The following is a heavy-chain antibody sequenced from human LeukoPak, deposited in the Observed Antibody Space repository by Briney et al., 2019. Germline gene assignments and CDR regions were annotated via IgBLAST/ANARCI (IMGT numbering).Heavy chain of an antibody. V-gene: IGHV3-21*01. D-gene: IGHD3-22*01. CDR2: ISSSSSYI. CDR3: ARDAEYYYDSSGYYPYYFDY. Sequence: PGGSLRLSCAASGFTFSSYSMNWVRQAPGKGLEWVSSISSSSSYIYYADSVKGRSTISRDNAKNSLYLQMNSLRAEDTAVYYCARDAEYYYDSSGYYPYYFDYWGQGTLVTISS. CDR1: GFTFSSYS. J-gene: IGHJ4*02.